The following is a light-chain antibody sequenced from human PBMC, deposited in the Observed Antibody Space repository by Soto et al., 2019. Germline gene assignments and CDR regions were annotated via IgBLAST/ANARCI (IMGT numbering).Light chain of an antibody. V-gene: IGLV1-40*01. CDR2: KNN. J-gene: IGLJ2*01. Sequence: QSVLTQPPSVSGAPGQTITMSCTGSGSNVGASYDVHWYQVLPGAGPRLLIYKNNNRPSGVPDRFSGSKSGTSASLAITGLQAGDEADYYCQSYDNSLSGVVIGGGTKLTVL. CDR1: GSNVGASYD. CDR3: QSYDNSLSGVV.